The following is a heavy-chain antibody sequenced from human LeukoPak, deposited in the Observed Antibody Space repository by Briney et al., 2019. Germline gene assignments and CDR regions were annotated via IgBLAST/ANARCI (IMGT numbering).Heavy chain of an antibody. CDR2: IYSGGST. CDR3: ARRYYYDSSGYYFDY. V-gene: IGHV3-53*01. J-gene: IGHJ4*02. CDR1: GFTVSSNY. D-gene: IGHD3-22*01. Sequence: GGSLRLSCAASGFTVSSNYMSWVRQAPGQGLEWVSVIYSGGSTYYADSVKGRFTISRDNSKNTLYLQMNSLRAEDTAVYYCARRYYYDSSGYYFDYWGQGTLVTVSS.